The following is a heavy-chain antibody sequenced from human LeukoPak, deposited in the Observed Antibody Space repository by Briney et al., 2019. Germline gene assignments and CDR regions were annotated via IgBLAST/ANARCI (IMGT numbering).Heavy chain of an antibody. CDR1: GGSLSGYY. CDR3: ARGKGVYYYYMDV. V-gene: IGHV4-34*01. CDR2: INHSGST. J-gene: IGHJ6*03. D-gene: IGHD3-10*01. Sequence: KPSETLSLTCAVYGGSLSGYYWSWIRQPPGKGLEWIGEINHSGSTNYNPSLKSRVTISVDTSKNQFSLKLSSVTAADTAVYYCARGKGVYYYYMDVWGKGTTVTVSS.